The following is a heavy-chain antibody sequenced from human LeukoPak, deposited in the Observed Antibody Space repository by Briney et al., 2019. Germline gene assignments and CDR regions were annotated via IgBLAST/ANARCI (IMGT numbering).Heavy chain of an antibody. CDR1: DFTVSTNY. J-gene: IGHJ3*01. Sequence: GGSLTLSWAPYDFTVSTNYMSWVRQAPGKGLEWVSTIYSGGSTYYADSVKGRFTISRDNSKNTLYLQMNSLRAGDTAVYYCASHKAYRAFDVWGQGTMVIVSS. D-gene: IGHD3-16*01. V-gene: IGHV3-66*02. CDR2: IYSGGST. CDR3: ASHKAYRAFDV.